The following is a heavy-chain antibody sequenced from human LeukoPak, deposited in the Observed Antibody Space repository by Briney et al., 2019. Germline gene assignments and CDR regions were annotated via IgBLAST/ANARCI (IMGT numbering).Heavy chain of an antibody. CDR3: ARGDTIFDAGSLDY. D-gene: IGHD3-3*01. CDR1: GYTFTVYY. V-gene: IGHV1-2*02. Sequence: GASVKVSCKASGYTFTVYYMHWVRQAPGHGLEWMGWINPNSGGTNYAQKFQGRVTMTSDTSISTAYMELSRLRSDDKAVYYCARGDTIFDAGSLDYWGQGTLVTVSS. J-gene: IGHJ4*02. CDR2: INPNSGGT.